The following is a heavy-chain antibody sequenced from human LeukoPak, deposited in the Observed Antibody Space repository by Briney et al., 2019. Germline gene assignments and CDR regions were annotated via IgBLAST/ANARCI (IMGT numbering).Heavy chain of an antibody. CDR2: IIPVFGTA. Sequence: ASVKVSCKASGGTFSSYAINWVRQAPGQGLEGMGGIIPVFGTANYAQKFQGRVTITADESTSTAYMELSSMRSEDTAVYFCARVSRTSMVRGIITFDYWGQGTLVTVSS. CDR1: GGTFSSYA. J-gene: IGHJ4*02. CDR3: ARVSRTSMVRGIITFDY. V-gene: IGHV1-69*01. D-gene: IGHD3-10*01.